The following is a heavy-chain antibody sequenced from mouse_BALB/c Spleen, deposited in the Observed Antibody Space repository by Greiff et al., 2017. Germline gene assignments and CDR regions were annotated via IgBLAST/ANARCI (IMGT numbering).Heavy chain of an antibody. D-gene: IGHD2-1*01. Sequence: QVQLQQSGAELVKPGASVKISCKASGYTFTSYWMNWVKQRPGQGLEWIGEIDPSDSYTNNNQKFKDKATLTVDKSSSTAYMQLSSLTSEDSAVYYCARGNYYAMDYWGQGTSVTVSS. CDR3: ARGNYYAMDY. V-gene: IGHV1S126*01. CDR2: IDPSDSYT. J-gene: IGHJ4*01. CDR1: GYTFTSYW.